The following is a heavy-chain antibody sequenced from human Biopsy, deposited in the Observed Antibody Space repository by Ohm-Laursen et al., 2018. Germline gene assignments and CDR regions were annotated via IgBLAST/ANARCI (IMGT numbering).Heavy chain of an antibody. D-gene: IGHD1-26*01. J-gene: IGHJ4*02. Sequence: GSSVKVSCKASGCTFTGYHVHWVRQAPGQGLERMGWISVYNGNTDYPHKFQGRVTLTTDTSTSTAYMELRSLTSDDTAIYYCARDVVGRGASFFDFWGQGTSVTVSS. CDR1: GCTFTGYH. CDR3: ARDVVGRGASFFDF. CDR2: ISVYNGNT. V-gene: IGHV1-18*04.